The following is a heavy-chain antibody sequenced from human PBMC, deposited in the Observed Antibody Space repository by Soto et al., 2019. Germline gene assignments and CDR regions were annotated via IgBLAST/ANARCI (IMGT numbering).Heavy chain of an antibody. CDR3: AHRRADCSGGSCYHWFYH. D-gene: IGHD2-15*01. V-gene: IGHV2-5*02. Sequence: QITLRESGPTLVKPTQTLTLTCTFSGFSLSTTEEGVGWLRQPPGKALEWLGFIYWDDDKRYSPSLNSRLTPAKDTSNYQVDLTLTNMDPVDTVPYYCAHRRADCSGGSCYHWFYHRGHGTLVTFSS. CDR2: IYWDDDK. CDR1: GFSLSTTEEG. J-gene: IGHJ5*02.